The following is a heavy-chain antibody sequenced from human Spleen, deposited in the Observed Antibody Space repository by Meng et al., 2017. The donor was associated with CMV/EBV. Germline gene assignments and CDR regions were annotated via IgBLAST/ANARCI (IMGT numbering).Heavy chain of an antibody. J-gene: IGHJ4*02. CDR1: GFTFSSQA. Sequence: GESLKISCAASGFTFSSQAMHWVRQAPGKGLEWVAFISYDGTNRNYADSVKGRFTISRDNARDTLYLQMNSLRDDDTAMFYCARANDLDMWGQGTLVTVSS. V-gene: IGHV3-30-3*01. CDR2: ISYDGTNR. CDR3: ARANDLDM.